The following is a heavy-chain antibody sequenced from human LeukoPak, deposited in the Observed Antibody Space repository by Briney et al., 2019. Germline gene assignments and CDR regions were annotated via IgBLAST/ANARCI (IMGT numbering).Heavy chain of an antibody. CDR1: GFTFSSHW. CDR2: IKQDGSEK. CDR3: ARASAPEGSDH. Sequence: GGSLRLSCAASGFTFSSHWMSWVRQAPGKGLEWVANIKQDGSEKYYVDSVKGRFTISRDNAKNSLYLQMNSLRAEDTAVYYCARASAPEGSDHWGQGTLVTVSS. J-gene: IGHJ4*02. D-gene: IGHD2-2*01. V-gene: IGHV3-7*01.